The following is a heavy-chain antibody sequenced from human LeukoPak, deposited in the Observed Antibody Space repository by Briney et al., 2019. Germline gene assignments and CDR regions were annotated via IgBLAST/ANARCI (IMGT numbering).Heavy chain of an antibody. Sequence: ASVKVSCKASGYTFTGYYMHWVRQAPGQGLEWMGRINPNSGGTNYAQKFQGRVTMTRDTSISTAYMELSRLRSDDTAVYYCARPKRYSTNGVCRHNYYYYYYMDVWGKGTTVTVSS. J-gene: IGHJ6*03. CDR1: GYTFTGYY. V-gene: IGHV1-2*06. CDR3: ARPKRYSTNGVCRHNYYYYYYMDV. CDR2: INPNSGGT. D-gene: IGHD2-8*01.